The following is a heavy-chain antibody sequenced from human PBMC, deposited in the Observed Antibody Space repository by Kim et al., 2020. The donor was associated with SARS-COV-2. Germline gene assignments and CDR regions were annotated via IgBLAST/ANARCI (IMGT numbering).Heavy chain of an antibody. CDR3: ARALYFYDSSGPDH. J-gene: IGHJ4*02. D-gene: IGHD3-22*01. V-gene: IGHV3-33*01. Sequence: ANHVKGRFTVSRNNSKNTLYLKLTNLRVEDTAVYYCARALYFYDSSGPDHWGQGTLATVSS.